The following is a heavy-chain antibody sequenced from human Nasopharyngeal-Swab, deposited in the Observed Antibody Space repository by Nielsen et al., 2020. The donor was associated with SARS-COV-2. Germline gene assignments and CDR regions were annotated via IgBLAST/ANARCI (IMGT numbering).Heavy chain of an antibody. D-gene: IGHD2-15*01. Sequence: WVRQAPGHGLEWMGGIIPIFGTANYAQKFQGRVTITADESTSTAYMELSSLRSEDTAVYYCAREGVVAVAGSDYYGMDVWGQGTTVTVSS. CDR2: IIPIFGTA. J-gene: IGHJ6*02. CDR3: AREGVVAVAGSDYYGMDV. V-gene: IGHV1-69*01.